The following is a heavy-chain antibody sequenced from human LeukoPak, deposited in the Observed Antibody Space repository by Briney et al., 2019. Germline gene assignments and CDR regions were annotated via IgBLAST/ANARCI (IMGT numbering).Heavy chain of an antibody. Sequence: GGSLRLSCAASGFTFSSYTMNWVRQAPGKGLEWLSYISSSGSTIYYADSVKGRFTISRDNAKNSLYLQMNSLRAEDTAVYYCARDLNGDYDFDYWGQGTLVTVSS. CDR1: GFTFSSYT. CDR3: ARDLNGDYDFDY. J-gene: IGHJ4*02. CDR2: ISSSGSTI. V-gene: IGHV3-48*01. D-gene: IGHD4-17*01.